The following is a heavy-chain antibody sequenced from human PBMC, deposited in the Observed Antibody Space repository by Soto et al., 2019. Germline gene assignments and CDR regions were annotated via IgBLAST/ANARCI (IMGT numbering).Heavy chain of an antibody. CDR1: GGSISTYY. V-gene: IGHV4-59*01. J-gene: IGHJ5*01. D-gene: IGHD3-9*01. Sequence: ASETLSLTCTVSGGSISTYYWSWLRQPPGKGLEWIGYIYNSGTTNYNPSLKSRVTISVDPSKNQFSLNLGSVTAADTALYYCATTRSDRYNWFDSWGQGTRVTVSS. CDR3: ATTRSDRYNWFDS. CDR2: IYNSGTT.